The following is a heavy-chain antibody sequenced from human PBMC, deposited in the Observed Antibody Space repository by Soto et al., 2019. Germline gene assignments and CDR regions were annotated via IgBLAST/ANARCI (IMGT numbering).Heavy chain of an antibody. D-gene: IGHD3-22*01. V-gene: IGHV4-59*01. CDR2: IYYSGST. CDR1: GGSISRYY. J-gene: IGHJ3*02. CDR3: ARVTIGDYDRAFDI. Sequence: SETLSLTCTVSGGSISRYYWSWIRQPPGKGLEWIGYIYYSGSTNYNPSLKSRVTISVDTSKNQFSLKLSSVTAADTAVYYCARVTIGDYDRAFDIWGQGTMVTVSS.